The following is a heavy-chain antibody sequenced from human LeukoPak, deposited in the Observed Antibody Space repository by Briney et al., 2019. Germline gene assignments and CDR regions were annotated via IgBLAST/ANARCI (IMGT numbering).Heavy chain of an antibody. CDR3: ARSWHDSSSAGDFNY. CDR1: GFAFNEYA. V-gene: IGHV3-30*19. J-gene: IGHJ4*02. Sequence: GGSLRLSCAASGFAFNEYAMHWVRQAPGKGLEWVALIWRDGSNKYYADSVRGRFTVSRDNSKNTLYLQMNSLRPEDTAVYYCARSWHDSSSAGDFNYWGQGTLVTVSS. D-gene: IGHD6-6*01. CDR2: IWRDGSNK.